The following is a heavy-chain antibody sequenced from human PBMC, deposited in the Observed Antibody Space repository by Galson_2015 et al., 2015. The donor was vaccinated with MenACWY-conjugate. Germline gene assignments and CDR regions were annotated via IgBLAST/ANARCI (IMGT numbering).Heavy chain of an antibody. J-gene: IGHJ4*02. CDR3: GREVGAVDY. V-gene: IGHV3-7*03. D-gene: IGHD1-26*01. CDR2: IKQDGSEK. Sequence: SLRLSGAASGFTFSNNWMTWVRQAPGKGLEWVANIKQDGSEKNYLDSVKGRFTISRDNAKNSLYLQMNSLRVEDTAVYYCGREVGAVDYWGQGSLVTVSS. CDR1: GFTFSNNW.